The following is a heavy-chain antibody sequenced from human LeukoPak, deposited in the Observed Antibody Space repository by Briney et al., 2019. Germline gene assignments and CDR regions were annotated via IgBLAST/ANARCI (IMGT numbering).Heavy chain of an antibody. J-gene: IGHJ6*03. CDR2: IYTSGST. V-gene: IGHV4-59*10. CDR3: ARCSSSWPDYYYYYMDV. Sequence: SETLSLTCAVYGGSFSGYYWSWIRQPAGKGLEWIGRIYTSGSTNYNPSLKSRVTISVDTSKNQFSLKLSSVTAADTAVYYCARCSSSWPDYYYYYMDVWGKGTTVTISS. CDR1: GGSFSGYY. D-gene: IGHD6-13*01.